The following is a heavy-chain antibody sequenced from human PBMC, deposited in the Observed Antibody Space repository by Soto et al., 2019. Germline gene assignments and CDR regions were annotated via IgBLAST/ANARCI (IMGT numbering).Heavy chain of an antibody. V-gene: IGHV3-30*18. Sequence: QVQLVESGGGVVQPGRSLRLSCAASGFSFTTYVMHWVRQAPGKGLEWVAVISHDGSYKYYGDAVKGRFTISRDTSKNAVYLEMNSLRPEDTAVYYCAKGILAIVGTTLPRDAFNIWGRGTMVTVSS. CDR2: ISHDGSYK. J-gene: IGHJ3*02. CDR1: GFSFTTYV. D-gene: IGHD1-26*01. CDR3: AKGILAIVGTTLPRDAFNI.